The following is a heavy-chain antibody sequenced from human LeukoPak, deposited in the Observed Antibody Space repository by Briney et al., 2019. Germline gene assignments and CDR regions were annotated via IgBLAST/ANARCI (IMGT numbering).Heavy chain of an antibody. CDR2: IYYSGST. V-gene: IGHV4-39*01. J-gene: IGHJ4*02. D-gene: IGHD1-26*01. Sequence: SETLSLTCTVSGGSISSSSYYWGWIRQPPGNGLEWIGSIYYSGSTYYNPSLKSRVTISVDTSKNQFSLKLSSVTAADTAVYYCARRGVGASYIDYWGQGTLVTVSS. CDR3: ARRGVGASYIDY. CDR1: GGSISSSSYY.